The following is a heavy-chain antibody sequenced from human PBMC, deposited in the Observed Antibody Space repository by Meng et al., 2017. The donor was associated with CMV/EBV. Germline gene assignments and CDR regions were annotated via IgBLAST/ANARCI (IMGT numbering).Heavy chain of an antibody. CDR2: ISYDGSNK. Sequence: GESLKISCAASGFTFSSYAMHWVRQAPGKGLEWVAVISYDGSNKYYADSVKGRFTISRDNSKNTLYLQMNSLRAEDTAVYYCARETGADTTVTYWGWFDPWGQGTLVTVSS. D-gene: IGHD4-17*01. V-gene: IGHV3-30*04. CDR1: GFTFSSYA. J-gene: IGHJ5*02. CDR3: ARETGADTTVTYWGWFDP.